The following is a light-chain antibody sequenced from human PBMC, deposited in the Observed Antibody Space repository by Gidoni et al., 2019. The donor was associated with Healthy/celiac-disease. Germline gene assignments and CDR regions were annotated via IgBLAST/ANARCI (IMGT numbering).Light chain of an antibody. CDR2: DAS. V-gene: IGKV3-11*01. J-gene: IGKJ4*01. CDR1: KSLGSY. Sequence: EIVLTQSPATLSLSPRESATLSCRASKSLGSYLARYQQKPGQTPRLLIYDASNRATGIPARFSGSGSGTDFTLTISSLEPEDFAVYYCQQRSNWPSLTFXGXTKVEIK. CDR3: QQRSNWPSLT.